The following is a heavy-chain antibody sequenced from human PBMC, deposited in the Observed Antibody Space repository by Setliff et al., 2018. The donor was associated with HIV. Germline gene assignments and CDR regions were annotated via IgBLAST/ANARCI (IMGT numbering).Heavy chain of an antibody. CDR2: IFTNEFI. D-gene: IGHD3-10*01. J-gene: IGHJ4*02. CDR1: GDSISGFF. Sequence: PSETLSLTCNVSGDSISGFFWSWIRQPPGKTLEWIGSIFTNEFIYYNPSLKSRVTISADTSNTQFSLKLGSVTAADTAVYYCARRRSGTSRSFLDYWGQGNLGTVSS. CDR3: ARRRSGTSRSFLDY. V-gene: IGHV4-4*08.